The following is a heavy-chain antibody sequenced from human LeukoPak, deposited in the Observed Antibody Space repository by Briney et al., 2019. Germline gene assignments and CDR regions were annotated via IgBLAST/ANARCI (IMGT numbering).Heavy chain of an antibody. D-gene: IGHD4/OR15-4a*01. CDR1: GFTFSTYA. Sequence: GGSLRLSCAASGFTFSTYAMHWVRQAPGKGLEWVAVIWHDGSHTEYADSVKGRFTISRDNSKNTLHVQMNRLRVEGTAVYYCAKSGAPYYYYYMDVWGEGTTVTVSS. V-gene: IGHV3-33*06. J-gene: IGHJ6*03. CDR3: AKSGAPYYYYYMDV. CDR2: IWHDGSHT.